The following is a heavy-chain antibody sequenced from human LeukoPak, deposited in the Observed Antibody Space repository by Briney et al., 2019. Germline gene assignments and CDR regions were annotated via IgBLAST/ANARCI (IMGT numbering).Heavy chain of an antibody. V-gene: IGHV4-4*07. J-gene: IGHJ4*02. CDR2: IYISGST. CDR3: ARDRGTWNDDGFDY. D-gene: IGHD1-1*01. CDR1: GGSISSYY. Sequence: SETLSLTCTVSGGSISSYYWSWIRQPAGKGLEWIGRIYISGSTNYNPSLKSRVTMSVDTSKNQFSLKLSSVTAADTAAYYCARDRGTWNDDGFDYWGQGTLVTVSS.